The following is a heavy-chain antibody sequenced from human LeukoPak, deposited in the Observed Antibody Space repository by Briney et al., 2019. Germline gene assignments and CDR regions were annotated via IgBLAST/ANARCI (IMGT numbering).Heavy chain of an antibody. CDR1: GGSISSSSYY. J-gene: IGHJ3*02. V-gene: IGHV4-39*07. CDR2: IYYSGST. D-gene: IGHD5-24*01. CDR3: ARGFDGPNAFDI. Sequence: SETLSLTCTVSGGSISSSSYYWGWIRQPPGKGLEWIGSIYYSGSTYYNPSLKSRVTISVDTSKNQFSLKLSSMTAADTAVYYCARGFDGPNAFDIWGQGTMVTVSS.